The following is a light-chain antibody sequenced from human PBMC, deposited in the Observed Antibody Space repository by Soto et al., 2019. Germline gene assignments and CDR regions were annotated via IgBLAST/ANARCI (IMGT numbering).Light chain of an antibody. CDR2: DAS. Sequence: EIVLTQSPATLSLSPGERATLSCRASQSVSSYLAWYQQKPGQAPRLLIYDASNRATGIPARFSGSGSGTTFPLTISTLEPEDFAVYSFQHRSTWPPRITFGQGNDWRLN. CDR3: QHRSTWPPRIT. J-gene: IGKJ5*01. CDR1: QSVSSY. V-gene: IGKV3-11*01.